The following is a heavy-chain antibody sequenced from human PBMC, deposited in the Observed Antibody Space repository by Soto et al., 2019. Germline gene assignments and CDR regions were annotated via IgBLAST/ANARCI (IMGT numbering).Heavy chain of an antibody. CDR3: ARATQLYDYIWGSYLVDY. V-gene: IGHV3-33*01. J-gene: IGHJ4*02. CDR1: GFTFSSYG. CDR2: IWYDGSNK. Sequence: QVQLVESGGGVVQPGRSLRLSCAASGFTFSSYGMHWVRQAPGKGLEWVAVIWYDGSNKYYADSVKGRFTISRDNSKNTLYMQMTRMSAEDTAVYYCARATQLYDYIWGSYLVDYWGQGTLVTVSS. D-gene: IGHD3-16*02.